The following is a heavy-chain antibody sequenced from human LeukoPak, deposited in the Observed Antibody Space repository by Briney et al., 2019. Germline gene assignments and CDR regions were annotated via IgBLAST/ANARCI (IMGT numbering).Heavy chain of an antibody. J-gene: IGHJ5*02. D-gene: IGHD4-11*01. CDR2: ISGSGGST. CDR3: AKDGYSNYGNWFDP. Sequence: GGSLRLSCAAPGFTFSSYAMSWVRQAPGKGLEWVSAISGSGGSTYYADSVKGRFTISRDNSKNTLYLQMSSLRAEDTAVYYCAKDGYSNYGNWFDPWGQGTLVTVSS. V-gene: IGHV3-23*01. CDR1: GFTFSSYA.